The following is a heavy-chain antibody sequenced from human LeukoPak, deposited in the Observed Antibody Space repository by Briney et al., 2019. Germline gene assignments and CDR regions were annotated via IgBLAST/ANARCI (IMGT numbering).Heavy chain of an antibody. V-gene: IGHV3-48*03. CDR3: ARVSYYDSSGYEENPVFDY. J-gene: IGHJ4*02. CDR1: GFTFSSYE. D-gene: IGHD3-22*01. CDR2: ISRSGSTI. Sequence: GGSLRLSCAASGFTFSSYEMNWVRQAPGKGLEWVPYISRSGSTIYYADSVKGRFTISRDNAKNSLYLQMNSLRAEDTAVYYCARVSYYDSSGYEENPVFDYWGQGTLVTVSS.